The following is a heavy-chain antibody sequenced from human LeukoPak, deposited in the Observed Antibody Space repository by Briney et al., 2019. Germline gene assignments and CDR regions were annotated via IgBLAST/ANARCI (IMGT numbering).Heavy chain of an antibody. Sequence: SETLSLTCTVSGGSISSGGYYWSWIRQHPGKGLEWIGEINHSGSTNYNPSLKSRVTISVDTSKNQFSLKLSSVTAADTAVYYCARVRFGELDWGQGTLVTVSS. V-gene: IGHV4-39*07. CDR1: GGSISSGGYY. D-gene: IGHD3-10*01. J-gene: IGHJ4*02. CDR2: INHSGST. CDR3: ARVRFGELD.